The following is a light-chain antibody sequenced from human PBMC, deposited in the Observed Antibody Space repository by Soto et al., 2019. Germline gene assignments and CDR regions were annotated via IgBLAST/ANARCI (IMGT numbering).Light chain of an antibody. J-gene: IGLJ2*01. CDR1: SSNIGAGYD. Sequence: QSALTQPPSVSGAPGQRVTISCTGSSSNIGAGYDVQWYQQLPGAAPRLLIFGNTNRPSGVPDRFSGSRSGTSASLAISGLRAEDEADYYCQSYDISLSVSVVFGGGTKLTVL. CDR3: QSYDISLSVSVV. V-gene: IGLV1-40*01. CDR2: GNT.